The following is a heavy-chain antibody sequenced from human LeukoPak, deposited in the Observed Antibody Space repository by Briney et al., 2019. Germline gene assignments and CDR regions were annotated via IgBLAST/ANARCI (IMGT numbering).Heavy chain of an antibody. CDR2: ISGSGGST. J-gene: IGHJ5*02. V-gene: IGHV3-23*01. CDR1: GFTFSSYA. Sequence: PGGSLRLSCAASGFTFSSYAMNWVRQASGKGLEWVSAISGSGGSTYYADSVKGRFTISRDNSKNTLYLQMNSLRAEDTAVYYCAKYGDYVENWFDPWGQGTLVTVSS. D-gene: IGHD4-17*01. CDR3: AKYGDYVENWFDP.